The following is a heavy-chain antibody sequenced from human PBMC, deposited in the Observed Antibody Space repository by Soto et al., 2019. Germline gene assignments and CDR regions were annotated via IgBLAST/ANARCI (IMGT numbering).Heavy chain of an antibody. CDR2: ISYDGSNK. D-gene: IGHD5-18*01. V-gene: IGHV3-30-3*01. J-gene: IGHJ4*02. CDR1: GFTFSSYA. CDR3: ARDTSKRGYSYGLPDFTFDY. Sequence: AGSLRLSCAASGFTFSSYAMHWVRQAPGKGLEWVAVISYDGSNKYYADSVKGRFTISRDNSKNTLYLKMNSLRAEDTAVYYCARDTSKRGYSYGLPDFTFDYWGQGTLVTVSS.